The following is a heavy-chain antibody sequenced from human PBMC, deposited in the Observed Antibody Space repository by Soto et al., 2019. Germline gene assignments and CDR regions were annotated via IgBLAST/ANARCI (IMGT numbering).Heavy chain of an antibody. CDR3: ARDLRKQYDFWSGYYEAGHWFDP. CDR2: ISSSGSTI. CDR1: GFTFSDYY. Sequence: GGSLRLSCAASGFTFSDYYMSWIRQAPGKGLEWVSYISSSGSTIYYADSVKGRFTISRDNAKNSLYLQMNSLRAEDTAVYYCARDLRKQYDFWSGYYEAGHWFDPWGQGTLVTVSS. J-gene: IGHJ5*02. V-gene: IGHV3-11*01. D-gene: IGHD3-3*01.